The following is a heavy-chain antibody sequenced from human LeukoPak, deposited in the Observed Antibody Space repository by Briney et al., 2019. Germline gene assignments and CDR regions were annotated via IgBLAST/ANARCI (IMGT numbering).Heavy chain of an antibody. V-gene: IGHV4-39*01. CDR3: ARSPRRVVGVIVSFDP. D-gene: IGHD1-26*01. Sequence: SETLSLTCSLSGGSISRRTSYWGWIRQPPGKGLEWIGSLLYGGGTYYNPSLKSRVTITLDTSKNQLSLNLSSVTAADTAVYYCARSPRRVVGVIVSFDPWGQGTLVTVSS. CDR1: GGSISRRTSY. J-gene: IGHJ5*02. CDR2: LLYGGGT.